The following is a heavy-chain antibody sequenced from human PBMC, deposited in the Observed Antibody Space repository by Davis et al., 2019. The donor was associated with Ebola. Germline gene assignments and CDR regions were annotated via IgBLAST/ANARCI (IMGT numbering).Heavy chain of an antibody. Sequence: GESLKISCAASGFTFGTYAMRWVRQAPGKGLEWVSSISGSGDRTYYTDSVKGRFTISRDNSKNTLYLQMNSLRAEDTAVYYCSRMSIWDYWGQGTLVTVSS. J-gene: IGHJ4*02. CDR2: ISGSGDRT. CDR3: SRMSIWDY. D-gene: IGHD6-6*01. CDR1: GFTFGTYA. V-gene: IGHV3-23*01.